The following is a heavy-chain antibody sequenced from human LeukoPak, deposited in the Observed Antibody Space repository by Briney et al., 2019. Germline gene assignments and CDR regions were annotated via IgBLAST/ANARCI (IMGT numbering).Heavy chain of an antibody. CDR1: GFTFSYYA. CDR2: ISGSGDST. CDR3: ARKIEGGVTGSDY. Sequence: PGGSLRLSRAASGFTFSYYAMRWVRQAPGKGLEWVSAISGSGDSTYYADSVKGRFTISRDSSKNTLYLQMNNLRAEDTAVYYCARKIEGGVTGSDYWGQGTLVTVSS. J-gene: IGHJ4*02. V-gene: IGHV3-23*01. D-gene: IGHD1-26*01.